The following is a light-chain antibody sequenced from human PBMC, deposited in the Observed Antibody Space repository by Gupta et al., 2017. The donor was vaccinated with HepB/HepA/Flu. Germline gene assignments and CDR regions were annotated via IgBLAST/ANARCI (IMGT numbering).Light chain of an antibody. J-gene: IGKJ3*01. CDR1: QDINNY. CDR3: QQYDNLPFT. Sequence: DIQLTQSPSSLSASVGDRVTITCQASQDINNYLNWYQQKPGKAPKLLIYDASNLETGVPSRFSGSGSGADLTFTISSLQPEDIATYYCQQYDNLPFTFGPGTKVDIK. CDR2: DAS. V-gene: IGKV1-33*01.